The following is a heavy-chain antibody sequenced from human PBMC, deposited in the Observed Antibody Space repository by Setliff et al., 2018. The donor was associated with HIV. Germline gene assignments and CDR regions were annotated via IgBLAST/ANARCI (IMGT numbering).Heavy chain of an antibody. Sequence: ASETLSLTCTVSGGSISNHYWGWIRQPPGKGLEFIGNIHYSGSTDYNPSIKSRVTMSVDMSKNQLSLKVTSVTAADTAVYYCGRFQAWQLVRGYYYYLDVWGRGATVTVSS. D-gene: IGHD6-6*01. CDR3: GRFQAWQLVRGYYYYLDV. CDR2: IHYSGST. J-gene: IGHJ6*03. V-gene: IGHV4-59*11. CDR1: GGSISNHY.